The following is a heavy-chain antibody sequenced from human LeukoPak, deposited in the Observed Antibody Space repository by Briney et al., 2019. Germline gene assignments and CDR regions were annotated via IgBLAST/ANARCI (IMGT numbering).Heavy chain of an antibody. D-gene: IGHD2-15*01. Sequence: ASVKVSCKVSGYTLTELSMHWVRQAPGKGLEWMGGFDPEDGETIYAQKFQGRVTITADESTSTAYMELSSLRSEDTAVYYCARAGVGYCSGGSCQQWYWFDPWGQGTLVTVSS. J-gene: IGHJ5*02. CDR1: GYTLTELS. CDR3: ARAGVGYCSGGSCQQWYWFDP. V-gene: IGHV1-24*01. CDR2: FDPEDGET.